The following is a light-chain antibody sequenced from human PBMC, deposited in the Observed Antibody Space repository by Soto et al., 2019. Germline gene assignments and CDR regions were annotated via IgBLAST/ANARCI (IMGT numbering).Light chain of an antibody. CDR3: SSYTNINTRACV. Sequence: QSVLTQPPSVSGAPGQRVTISCTGSSSNIGAGYDVHWYQQLPGTAPKLLIFRNNNRPSGVPDRFSGSKSGNTASLTISGLQAEDEAEYYCSSYTNINTRACVFGTGTKGTVL. J-gene: IGLJ1*01. CDR1: SSNIGAGYD. CDR2: RNN. V-gene: IGLV1-40*01.